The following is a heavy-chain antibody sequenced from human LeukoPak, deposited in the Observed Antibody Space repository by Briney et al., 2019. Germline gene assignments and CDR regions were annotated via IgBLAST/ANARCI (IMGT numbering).Heavy chain of an antibody. CDR2: IKKDGSEK. Sequence: GGSLRLSCAASGITFSSYWMSWVRQAPGKGLEWVAHIKKDGSEKYYVDSVKGRFTISRDNAKTSLYLQMNSLRAEDTAVYYCARDLSGVAGYTYGRGIDYWGQGTLVTVSS. V-gene: IGHV3-7*01. CDR3: ARDLSGVAGYTYGRGIDY. J-gene: IGHJ4*02. D-gene: IGHD5-18*01. CDR1: GITFSSYW.